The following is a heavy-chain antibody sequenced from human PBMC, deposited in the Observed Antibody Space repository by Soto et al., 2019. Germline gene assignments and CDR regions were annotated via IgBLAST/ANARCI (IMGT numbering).Heavy chain of an antibody. CDR1: GGTFDMYA. D-gene: IGHD1-7*01. CDR2: INPSGGST. Sequence: GASVKVSCKISGGTFDMYALNWVRQAPGQGLEWMGIINPSGGSTSYAQKFQGRVTMTRDTSTSTVYMELSSLRSEDTAVYYCARDSVLTGTTLPFDYWGQGTLVTVSS. CDR3: ARDSVLTGTTLPFDY. V-gene: IGHV1-46*02. J-gene: IGHJ4*02.